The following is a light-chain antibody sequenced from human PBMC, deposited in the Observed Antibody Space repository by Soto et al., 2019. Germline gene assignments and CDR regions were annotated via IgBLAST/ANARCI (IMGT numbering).Light chain of an antibody. CDR2: GAS. CDR3: QQYGSSPLT. V-gene: IGKV3-20*01. CDR1: QSVSSSY. Sequence: EIVLTQSPGTLSLSPGERATLSCRASQSVSSSYLAWYQQKPGQAPRLLIYGASSRATGIPDRFSGSGSGTDFPLTISRQEPEDLAVYYCQQYGSSPLTFGGGTQVEI. J-gene: IGKJ4*01.